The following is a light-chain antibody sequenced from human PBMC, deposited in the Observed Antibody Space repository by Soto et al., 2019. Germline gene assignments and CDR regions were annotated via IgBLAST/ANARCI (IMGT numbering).Light chain of an antibody. Sequence: EIVLTQSPATLSLSPGERATLSCRASQSVGSYLAWYQQKPGQAPRLLIYHASNRATGIPARFSGSGSGTDFTLTISSLEPEDFAVYYCQQRSNWPRLITFGQGTRLVIK. CDR3: QQRSNWPRLIT. CDR2: HAS. J-gene: IGKJ5*01. CDR1: QSVGSY. V-gene: IGKV3-11*01.